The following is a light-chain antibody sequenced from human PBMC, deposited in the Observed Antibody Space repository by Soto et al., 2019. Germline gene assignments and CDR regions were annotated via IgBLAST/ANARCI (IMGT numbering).Light chain of an antibody. V-gene: IGLV1-40*01. CDR1: SSNIGAGYD. Sequence: QSALRQPPSVSGAPGQRVTISCTGSSSNIGAGYDVHWYQQLPGTAPKLLIYGNNNRPSGVPDRFSGSKSGTSASLAITGLQADDEADYYCQSYDSSLSGYVVFGGGTKLTVL. CDR2: GNN. CDR3: QSYDSSLSGYVV. J-gene: IGLJ2*01.